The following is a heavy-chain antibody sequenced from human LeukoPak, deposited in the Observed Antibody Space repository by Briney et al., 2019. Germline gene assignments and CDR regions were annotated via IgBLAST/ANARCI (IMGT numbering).Heavy chain of an antibody. Sequence: SETLSLTCAVYGGSFSGYYWSWIRQPPGKGLEWIWEINHSGSTNYNPSLKSRVTISVDTSKNQFSLKLSSVTAADTAVYYCARDRGGKRDGYYSDYWGQGTLVTVSS. CDR3: ARDRGGKRDGYYSDY. J-gene: IGHJ4*02. CDR2: INHSGST. D-gene: IGHD5-24*01. V-gene: IGHV4-34*01. CDR1: GGSFSGYY.